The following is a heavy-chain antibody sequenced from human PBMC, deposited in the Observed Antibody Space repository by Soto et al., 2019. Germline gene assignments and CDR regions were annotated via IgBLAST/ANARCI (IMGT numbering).Heavy chain of an antibody. CDR1: GGSFSGYY. V-gene: IGHV4-34*01. J-gene: IGHJ4*02. CDR3: ASGYSSGWSRGPENY. D-gene: IGHD6-19*01. CDR2: INHSGST. Sequence: LSLTCAVYGGSFSGYYWSWIRQPPGKGLEWIGEINHSGSTNYNPSLKSRVTISVDTSKNQFSLKLSSVTAADTAVYYCASGYSSGWSRGPENYWGQGTLVTVSS.